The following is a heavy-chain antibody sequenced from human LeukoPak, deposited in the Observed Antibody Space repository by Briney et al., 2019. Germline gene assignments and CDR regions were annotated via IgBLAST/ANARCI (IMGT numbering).Heavy chain of an antibody. CDR1: GGSISSYY. CDR3: ARHGSYYDFWSGYLGKLYGMDV. CDR2: IYTSGST. J-gene: IGHJ6*02. Sequence: PSETLSLTCTVSGGSISSYYWNWIRQPAGKGLEWIGRIYTSGSTNYNPSLKSRVTISVDTSKNQFSLKLSSVTAADTAVYYCARHGSYYDFWSGYLGKLYGMDVWGQGTTVTVSS. D-gene: IGHD3-3*01. V-gene: IGHV4-4*07.